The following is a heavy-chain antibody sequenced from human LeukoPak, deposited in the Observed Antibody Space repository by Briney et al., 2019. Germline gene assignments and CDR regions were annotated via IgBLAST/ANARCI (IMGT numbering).Heavy chain of an antibody. J-gene: IGHJ6*03. CDR2: IYYSGST. CDR3: AKDKLEGYCSGGTCYYYYYMDV. V-gene: IGHV4-39*02. Sequence: PSETLSLTCTVSGGSISSSSYYWGWIRQPPGKGLEWIGSIYYSGSTYYNPSLKSRVTISVDTSKNQFSLKLSSVTAADTAVYYCAKDKLEGYCSGGTCYYYYYMDVWGKGTTVTVSS. CDR1: GGSISSSSYY. D-gene: IGHD2-15*01.